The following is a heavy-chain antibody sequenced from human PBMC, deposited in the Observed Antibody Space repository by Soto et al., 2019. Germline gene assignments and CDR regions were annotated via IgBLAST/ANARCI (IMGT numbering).Heavy chain of an antibody. CDR2: IYYSGST. D-gene: IGHD3-10*01. V-gene: IGHV4-39*07. CDR3: ARVLTSGSYPPGYFDY. CDR1: GGSISSSSYY. J-gene: IGHJ4*02. Sequence: SETLSLTCTVSGGSISSSSYYWGWIRQPPGKGLEWIGSIYYSGSTYYNPSLKSRVTISVDTSKNQFSLKLSSVTAADTAVYYCARVLTSGSYPPGYFDYWGQGTLVTVSS.